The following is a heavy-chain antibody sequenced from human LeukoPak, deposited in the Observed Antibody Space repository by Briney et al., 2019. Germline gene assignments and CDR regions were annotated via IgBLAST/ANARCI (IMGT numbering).Heavy chain of an antibody. J-gene: IGHJ6*03. CDR1: GYTFTSYD. D-gene: IGHD3-3*01. V-gene: IGHV1-8*01. CDR2: MNPNSGNT. CDR3: ARVVRYDFWSGYHYYYMDV. Sequence: ASVKVSCKASGYTFTSYDINWVRQATGQGLEWMGWMNPNSGNTGYAQKFQGRVTMTRNTSISTAYMELSSLRSEDTAVYYCARVVRYDFWSGYHYYYMDVWGKGTTVTVSS.